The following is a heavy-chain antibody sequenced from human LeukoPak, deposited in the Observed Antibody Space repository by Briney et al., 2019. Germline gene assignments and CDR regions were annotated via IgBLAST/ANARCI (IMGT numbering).Heavy chain of an antibody. D-gene: IGHD2-15*01. CDR3: ARFPGYDYYYGMDV. CDR2: ISGSGGST. Sequence: GGSLRLSCAASGFTFSSYAMSWVRQAPGKGLEWVSAISGSGGSTYYADSVKGRFTISRDNSKNTLYLQMNSLRAEDTAVYYCARFPGYDYYYGMDVWGQGTTVTVSS. J-gene: IGHJ6*02. CDR1: GFTFSSYA. V-gene: IGHV3-23*01.